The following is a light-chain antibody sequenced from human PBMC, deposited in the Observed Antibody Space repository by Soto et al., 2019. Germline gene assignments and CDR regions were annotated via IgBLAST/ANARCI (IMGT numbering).Light chain of an antibody. CDR1: QSVSSY. Sequence: EIVLTQSPATLSLSPGERATLSCRAIQSVSSYLAWYQQKPGQAHRLLIYDESNRATAIPATFSGSGSGTDFTLTISSLEPEDFAVYYCQQRSHWLFTFGQGTKLEIK. V-gene: IGKV3-11*01. CDR2: DES. J-gene: IGKJ2*01. CDR3: QQRSHWLFT.